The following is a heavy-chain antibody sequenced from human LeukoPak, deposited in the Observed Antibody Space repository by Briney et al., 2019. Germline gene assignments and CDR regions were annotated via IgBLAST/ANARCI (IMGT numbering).Heavy chain of an antibody. CDR3: ATSRWPRDANFDY. V-gene: IGHV3-21*01. D-gene: IGHD6-13*01. Sequence: GGSLRLSCAASGFTFSSYSMNWVRQAPGKGLEWVSSISSSSSYIYYADSVKGRFTISRDNAKNSLYLQMNSLRAEDTAVYYCATSRWPRDANFDYWGQGTLVTVSS. J-gene: IGHJ4*02. CDR2: ISSSSSYI. CDR1: GFTFSSYS.